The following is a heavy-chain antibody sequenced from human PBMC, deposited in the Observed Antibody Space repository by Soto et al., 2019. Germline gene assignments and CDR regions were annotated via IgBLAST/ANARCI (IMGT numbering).Heavy chain of an antibody. V-gene: IGHV1-8*01. D-gene: IGHD3-22*01. CDR3: ASGDSRYYYGMDV. CDR1: GYTFTGYD. Sequence: QVQLVQSGAEVKKPGASVKVSCEASGYTFTGYDFNWVRQAPGHGLEWMGWMNPNSGSTGYAQQFQGRATRTSNTSISTAYMELSSLISEDTAVYYCASGDSRYYYGMDVWGQGTTVTVSS. J-gene: IGHJ6*02. CDR2: MNPNSGST.